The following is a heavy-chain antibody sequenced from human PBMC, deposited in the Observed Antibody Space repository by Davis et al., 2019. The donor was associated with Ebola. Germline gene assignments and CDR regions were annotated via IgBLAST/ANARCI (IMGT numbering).Heavy chain of an antibody. CDR2: LGTSADT. D-gene: IGHD1-26*01. CDR1: GFIFRTYV. V-gene: IGHV3-23*01. Sequence: GESLKISCSASGFIFRTYVMSWVRQAPGKGLEWVSTLGTSADTYYAHSVKGRFTISRDNSKNTLYLQMNGLRVEDTAIYYCAKDTSNIWFDIWGQGTNVTVSS. J-gene: IGHJ3*02. CDR3: AKDTSNIWFDI.